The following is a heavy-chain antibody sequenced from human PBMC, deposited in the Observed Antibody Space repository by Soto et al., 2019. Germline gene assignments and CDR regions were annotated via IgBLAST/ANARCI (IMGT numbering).Heavy chain of an antibody. CDR3: ARDREGGSYPYSYYGMDV. Sequence: EVQLVESGGGLVQPGGSLRLSCAASGFTVSSNYMSWVRQAPGKGLEWVSVIYSGGSTYYADSVKGRFTISRHNSKNTLYLQMNSLRAEDTAVYYCARDREGGSYPYSYYGMDVWGQGTTVTVSS. D-gene: IGHD1-26*01. V-gene: IGHV3-53*04. CDR1: GFTVSSNY. J-gene: IGHJ6*02. CDR2: IYSGGST.